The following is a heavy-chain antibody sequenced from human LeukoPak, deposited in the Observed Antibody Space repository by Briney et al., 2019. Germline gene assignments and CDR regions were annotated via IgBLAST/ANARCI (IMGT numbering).Heavy chain of an antibody. CDR3: ARVRFLEYFPLYYFDY. V-gene: IGHV3-53*01. CDR2: IYSGGST. Sequence: GGSLRLSCAASGFTVSSNYMSWVRQAPGKGLEWVSVIYSGGSTYYADSVKGRFTISRDNSKNTLYLQMNSLRAEDTAVYYCARVRFLEYFPLYYFDYWGQGTLVTVSS. D-gene: IGHD3-3*01. J-gene: IGHJ4*02. CDR1: GFTVSSNY.